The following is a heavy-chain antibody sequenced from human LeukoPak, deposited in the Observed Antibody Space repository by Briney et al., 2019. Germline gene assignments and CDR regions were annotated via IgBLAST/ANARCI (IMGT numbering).Heavy chain of an antibody. V-gene: IGHV3-23*01. CDR1: GFTFSNYV. J-gene: IGHJ4*02. Sequence: QSGGSLRLSCAASGFTFSNYVMSWVRQAPGKGLEWVSGISGSGDSTYYADSVKGRFTISRDNSKNTLYLQMNSLRVEDTAAYYCAKVRAPSGWFNSDYWGQGTLVTVSS. CDR3: AKVRAPSGWFNSDY. CDR2: ISGSGDST. D-gene: IGHD6-19*01.